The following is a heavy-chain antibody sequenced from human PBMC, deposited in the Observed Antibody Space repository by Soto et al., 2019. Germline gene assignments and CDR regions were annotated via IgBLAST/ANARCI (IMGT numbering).Heavy chain of an antibody. D-gene: IGHD6-13*01. J-gene: IGHJ5*02. CDR1: GFTFSSYA. CDR3: AKDSPDRSLLQQPNWFDP. CDR2: ISGSGGST. V-gene: IGHV3-23*01. Sequence: GGSLRLSCVASGFTFSSYAMSWVRQAPGKGLEWVSAISGSGGSTYYADSVKGRFTISRDNSKNTLYLQMNSLRAEDTAVYYCAKDSPDRSLLQQPNWFDPWGQGTLVTVSS.